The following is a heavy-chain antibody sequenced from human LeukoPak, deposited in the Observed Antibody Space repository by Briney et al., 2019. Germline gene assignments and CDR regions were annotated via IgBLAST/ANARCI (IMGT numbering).Heavy chain of an antibody. CDR1: GFTVSSDY. D-gene: IGHD5-18*01. Sequence: GGSLRLSCAASGFTVSSDYMSWVRQAPGKGLEWVSIIYSGGTTYYADSVKGRFTISRDNSKNTLYLQMNSLRAEDTAVYYCARASPGYNYGYWDYWGQGTLVTVSS. V-gene: IGHV3-53*01. CDR3: ARASPGYNYGYWDY. CDR2: IYSGGTT. J-gene: IGHJ4*02.